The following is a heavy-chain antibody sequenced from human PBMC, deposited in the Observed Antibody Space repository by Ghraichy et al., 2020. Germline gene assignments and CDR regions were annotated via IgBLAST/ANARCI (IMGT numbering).Heavy chain of an antibody. Sequence: SVKVSCKASGGTFSSYTISWVRQAPGQGLEWMGRIIPILGIANYAQKFQGRVTFTADKSTSTAYMELSSLRSEDTAVYYCARVVGYCSSTSCYTHPGGYYYYGMDVWGQGTTVTVSS. CDR1: GGTFSSYT. CDR3: ARVVGYCSSTSCYTHPGGYYYYGMDV. CDR2: IIPILGIA. J-gene: IGHJ6*02. V-gene: IGHV1-69*02. D-gene: IGHD2-2*02.